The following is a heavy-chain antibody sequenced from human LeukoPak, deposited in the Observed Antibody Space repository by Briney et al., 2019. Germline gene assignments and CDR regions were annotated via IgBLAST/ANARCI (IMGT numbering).Heavy chain of an antibody. J-gene: IGHJ4*02. D-gene: IGHD2-15*01. V-gene: IGHV3-23*01. CDR2: ITGSGGST. CDR1: GFTFSSYA. Sequence: QPGGSLRLSCAASGFTFSSYAMSWVRQAPGKGLEWVSSITGSGGSTYYADSVKGRFTISRDSSNNTLFLQMNSLRAEYTAVYYCAREALVVVAATPHFDYWGQGTLVTVSS. CDR3: AREALVVVAATPHFDY.